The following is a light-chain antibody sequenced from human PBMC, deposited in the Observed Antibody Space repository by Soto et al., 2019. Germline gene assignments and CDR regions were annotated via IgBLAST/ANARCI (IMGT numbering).Light chain of an antibody. V-gene: IGKV3-20*01. Sequence: EIVLTQSPGALSLSPGERATLSCRASQSVSSSYLAWYQQKPGQAPRLVIYGASSRASGIPERFSASGSGTDFTLTISRLEPEHFAVYYCQQYGSSQYTFGQGTKLEIK. CDR1: QSVSSSY. CDR3: QQYGSSQYT. J-gene: IGKJ2*01. CDR2: GAS.